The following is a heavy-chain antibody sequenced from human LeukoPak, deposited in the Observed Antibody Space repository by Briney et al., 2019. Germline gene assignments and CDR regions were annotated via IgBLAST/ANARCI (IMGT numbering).Heavy chain of an antibody. CDR2: IIPFLGEV. Sequence: ASVKVSCKAFGATLNNCHAFIWAPQAPGQGLQWMGRIIPFLGEVNYAQNFQGRVSFTADKSTATMYMEMKRLRLDDTAIYYCSPCGHAYDWFGPWGQGTLVTVSS. D-gene: IGHD5-12*01. CDR1: GATLNNCHA. V-gene: IGHV1-69*04. CDR3: SPCGHAYDWFGP. J-gene: IGHJ5*02.